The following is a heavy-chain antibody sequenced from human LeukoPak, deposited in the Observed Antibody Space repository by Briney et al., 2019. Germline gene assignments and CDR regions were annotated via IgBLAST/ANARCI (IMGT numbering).Heavy chain of an antibody. J-gene: IGHJ4*02. CDR3: AKQLGYCSDGSCYFPY. V-gene: IGHV3-30*18. D-gene: IGHD2-15*01. CDR2: ISYDGNKE. CDR1: GFTFRTYG. Sequence: GGSLRLSCVVSGFTFRTYGMHWVRQAPGKGLEWVAVISYDGNKEYYADSVKGRFTISRDNSKSTLCLQMNSLRAEDTAVYYCAKQLGYCSDGSCYFPYWGQGTLVTVSS.